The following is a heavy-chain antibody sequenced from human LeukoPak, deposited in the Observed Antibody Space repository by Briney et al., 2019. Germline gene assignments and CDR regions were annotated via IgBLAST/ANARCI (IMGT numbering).Heavy chain of an antibody. CDR2: ISSSSSYI. CDR1: GFTFSSYS. D-gene: IGHD3-16*01. Sequence: GGSLRLSCAASGFTFSSYSMNWVRQAPGKGLEWVSSISSSSSYIYYADSVKGRFTISRDNAKNSLYLQMNSLRAEDTAVYYCARDRYADWGGAMDYWGQGTLVTVSS. J-gene: IGHJ4*02. CDR3: ARDRYADWGGAMDY. V-gene: IGHV3-21*01.